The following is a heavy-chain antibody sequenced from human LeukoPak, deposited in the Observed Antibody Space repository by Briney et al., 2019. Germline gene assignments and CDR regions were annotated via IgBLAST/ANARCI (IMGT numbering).Heavy chain of an antibody. Sequence: PGGTLRLSCAASGFTFSNYARSWVRQPPGKRLEGVSTISNSGGSTYSADSMKGRFTISRDNSKNTLFLQMSGLGAEDTAVYYCAKQTDTTGSRGGAFDIWGQGTMVTVSS. J-gene: IGHJ3*02. V-gene: IGHV3-23*01. CDR3: AKQTDTTGSRGGAFDI. CDR2: ISNSGGST. D-gene: IGHD3-22*01. CDR1: GFTFSNYA.